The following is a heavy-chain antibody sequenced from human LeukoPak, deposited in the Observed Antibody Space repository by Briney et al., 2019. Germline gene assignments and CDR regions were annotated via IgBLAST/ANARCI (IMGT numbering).Heavy chain of an antibody. V-gene: IGHV1-2*06. CDR2: INPNSGGT. Sequence: RASVKVSCKASGYSFTGYYMHWVRQAPGQGLEWMGRINPNSGGTNYAQKFQGRVTMTRDTSISTAYMELSRLRSDDTAVYYCARACYYYDSSGYYLAYYFDYWGQGTLVTVSS. CDR3: ARACYYYDSSGYYLAYYFDY. D-gene: IGHD3-22*01. CDR1: GYSFTGYY. J-gene: IGHJ4*02.